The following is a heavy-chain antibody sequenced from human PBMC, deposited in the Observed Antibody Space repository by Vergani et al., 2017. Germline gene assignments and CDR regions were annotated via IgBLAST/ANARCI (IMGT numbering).Heavy chain of an antibody. CDR3: ARAQYGSSWYGGSFPENANCVDP. Sequence: VQLQESGPGLVKPSETLSLTCTVSGGSISSYYWSWIRQPPGKGLEWIGYIYYSDSTNYNPSLKSRVTISVDTSKNQFTLKLSSVTAADTAVYYCARAQYGSSWYGGSFPENANCVDPWGQGTLITVS. J-gene: IGHJ5*02. CDR2: IYYSDST. D-gene: IGHD6-13*01. CDR1: GGSISSYY. V-gene: IGHV4-59*01.